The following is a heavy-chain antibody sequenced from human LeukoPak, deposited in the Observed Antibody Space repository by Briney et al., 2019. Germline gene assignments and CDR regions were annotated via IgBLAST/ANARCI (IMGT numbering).Heavy chain of an antibody. CDR3: AKNLREQQLDSYFDY. CDR1: GFTFSSYA. CDR2: ISGSGGST. J-gene: IGHJ4*02. Sequence: GGSLRLSCAASGFTFSSYAMSWVRQAPGKGPEWVSGISGSGGSTYYGDSVKGRFTISRDNSKNSLYLQMNSLRAEDTAVSYCAKNLREQQLDSYFDYWGQGTLATVSS. V-gene: IGHV3-23*01. D-gene: IGHD6-13*01.